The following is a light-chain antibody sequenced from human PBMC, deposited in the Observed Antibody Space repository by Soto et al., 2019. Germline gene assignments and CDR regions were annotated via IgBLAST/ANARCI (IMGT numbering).Light chain of an antibody. CDR2: EAS. J-gene: IGKJ5*01. CDR1: QGIRTN. CDR3: QHYNNWPFT. Sequence: EMVMTQSPVTLSVPPGERATLSCRASQGIRTNLAWYRQKPGQARSPLIYEASTRATGIPARFSGSGSGTDFTLTISSLQSEDFAIYYCQHYNNWPFTFGQGTRLEI. V-gene: IGKV3-15*01.